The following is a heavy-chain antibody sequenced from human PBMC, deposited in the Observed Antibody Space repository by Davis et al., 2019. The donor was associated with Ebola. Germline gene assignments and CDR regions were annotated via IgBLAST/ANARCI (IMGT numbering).Heavy chain of an antibody. CDR3: ASYRYYYDSSGYYLDY. D-gene: IGHD3-22*01. V-gene: IGHV1-3*01. J-gene: IGHJ4*02. Sequence: FQGRVTITRDTSASTAYMELSSLRSEDTAVYYCASYRYYYDSSGYYLDYWGQGTLVTVSS.